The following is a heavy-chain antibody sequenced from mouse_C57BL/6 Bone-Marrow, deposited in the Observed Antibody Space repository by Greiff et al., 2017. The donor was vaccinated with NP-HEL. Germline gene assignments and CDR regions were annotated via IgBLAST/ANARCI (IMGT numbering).Heavy chain of an antibody. CDR2: IYPRSGNT. Sequence: QVQLQQSGAELARPGASVKLSCKASGYTFTSYGMSWVKQRPGQGLEWIGEIYPRSGNTYYNEKFKGKATLTADKSSSTTYMELRSLTSEDSAVXFCAREEMYDYGSSYFDYWGQGTTLTVSS. V-gene: IGHV1-81*01. D-gene: IGHD1-1*01. J-gene: IGHJ2*01. CDR1: GYTFTSYG. CDR3: AREEMYDYGSSYFDY.